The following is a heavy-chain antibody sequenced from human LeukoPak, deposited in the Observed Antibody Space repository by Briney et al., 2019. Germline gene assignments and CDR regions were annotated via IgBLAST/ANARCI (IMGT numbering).Heavy chain of an antibody. D-gene: IGHD6-19*01. V-gene: IGHV3-23*01. Sequence: GGSLRLSCAASGFTFSSYAMSWVRQAPGKGLEWVSAISGSGGSTYYADSVKGRFTISRDNSKNTLYLQMNSLRAGDTAVYYCASSIAVADTTRFDYWGQGTLVTVSS. CDR1: GFTFSSYA. J-gene: IGHJ4*02. CDR2: ISGSGGST. CDR3: ASSIAVADTTRFDY.